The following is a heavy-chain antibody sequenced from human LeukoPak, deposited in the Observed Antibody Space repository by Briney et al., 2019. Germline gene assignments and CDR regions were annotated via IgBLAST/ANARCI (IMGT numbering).Heavy chain of an antibody. Sequence: SETLSLTCAVHGGSFSGYYWSWIRQPPGKGLEWIGEINHSGSTNYNPSLKSRVTISVDTSKNQFSLNLSSVTAADTAVYYCAKHPWFGEFWYFDLWGRGTLVTVSS. CDR3: AKHPWFGEFWYFDL. J-gene: IGHJ2*01. CDR2: INHSGST. V-gene: IGHV4-34*01. CDR1: GGSFSGYY. D-gene: IGHD3-10*01.